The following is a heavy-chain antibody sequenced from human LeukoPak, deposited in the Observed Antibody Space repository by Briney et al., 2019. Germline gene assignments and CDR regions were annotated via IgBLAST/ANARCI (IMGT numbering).Heavy chain of an antibody. V-gene: IGHV1-2*02. CDR2: IKPNSGGT. D-gene: IGHD2-2*03. J-gene: IGHJ4*02. CDR3: ARDDGSRLGY. Sequence: ASVKVSCKASGYTFTGYYMHWVRQAPGQGLEWMGWIKPNSGGTNYAQKFQGRVTMTRDTSISTDYMELSRLRSEDTAVYYCARDDGSRLGYWGQGTLVTVSP. CDR1: GYTFTGYY.